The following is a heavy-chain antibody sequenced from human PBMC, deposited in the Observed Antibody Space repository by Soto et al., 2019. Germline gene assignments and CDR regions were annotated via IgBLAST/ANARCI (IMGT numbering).Heavy chain of an antibody. J-gene: IGHJ6*02. Sequence: SETLSITCTVSGGSISSGGYYWSWIRQHPGRGLEWIGYIYYSGSTYYNPSLKSRVTISVDTSKNQFSLKLSSVTAADTAVYYCARAEIAVADYYYYYGMDVWGQGTTVTVSS. V-gene: IGHV4-31*03. D-gene: IGHD6-19*01. CDR1: GGSISSGGYY. CDR3: ARAEIAVADYYYYYGMDV. CDR2: IYYSGST.